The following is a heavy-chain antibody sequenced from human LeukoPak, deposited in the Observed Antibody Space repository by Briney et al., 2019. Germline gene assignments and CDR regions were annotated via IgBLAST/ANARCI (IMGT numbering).Heavy chain of an antibody. Sequence: ASVKVSCKASGGTFSSYAISWVRRAPGQGLEWMGGIIPIFGTANYAQKFQGRVTITADESTSTAYMELSSLRSEDTAVYYCATARVGATGGDWFDPWGQGTLVTVSS. CDR2: IIPIFGTA. CDR1: GGTFSSYA. J-gene: IGHJ5*02. D-gene: IGHD1-26*01. V-gene: IGHV1-69*13. CDR3: ATARVGATGGDWFDP.